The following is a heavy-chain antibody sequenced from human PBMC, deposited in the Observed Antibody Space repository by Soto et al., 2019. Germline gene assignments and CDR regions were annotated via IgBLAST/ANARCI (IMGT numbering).Heavy chain of an antibody. CDR3: ARGARYDFRSPYPFDF. CDR2: INTGSANT. Sequence: ASVKVSCKASGYIFSNYGIHWVRQAPGQRLEWMGWINTGSANTKYSQKLQDRVTITTDTSASTAHMELSSLRSEDTAVYYCARGARYDFRSPYPFDFWGQGTLVTVSS. CDR1: GYIFSNYG. J-gene: IGHJ4*02. D-gene: IGHD3-3*01. V-gene: IGHV1-3*04.